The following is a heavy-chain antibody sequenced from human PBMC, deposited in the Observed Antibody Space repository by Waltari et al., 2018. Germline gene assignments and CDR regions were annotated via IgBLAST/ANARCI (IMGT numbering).Heavy chain of an antibody. CDR3: ATDGGGSGGDELDY. Sequence: QVQLVQSGTEVKKPGASVKLSCKASGYNFIGYYMHWVRQAPGQGLEWGRQAPGQWREWMGWINPKRGGTNYAQTFQGRVTMTRETSISTAYMELSRLRSDDTAVYYCATDGGGSGGDELDYWGQGTLVTVSS. CDR1: GYNFIGYY. J-gene: IGHJ4*02. D-gene: IGHD2-21*01. V-gene: IGHV1-2*02. CDR2: INPKRGGT.